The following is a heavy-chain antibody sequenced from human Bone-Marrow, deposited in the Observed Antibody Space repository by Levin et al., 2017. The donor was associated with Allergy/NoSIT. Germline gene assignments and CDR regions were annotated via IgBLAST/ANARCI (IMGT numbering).Heavy chain of an antibody. J-gene: IGHJ4*02. CDR1: GGSISSYY. D-gene: IGHD5-12*01. V-gene: IGHV4-4*07. Sequence: PSETLSLTCTVSGGSISSYYWSWIRQPAGKGREGSGRIYTRGSTNYNPALKSRVTMSVDTSKNQFSLKLSCVTAADTAVYCCARVGEWLRWWYYFDYWGQGTLVTVSS. CDR3: ARVGEWLRWWYYFDY. CDR2: IYTRGST.